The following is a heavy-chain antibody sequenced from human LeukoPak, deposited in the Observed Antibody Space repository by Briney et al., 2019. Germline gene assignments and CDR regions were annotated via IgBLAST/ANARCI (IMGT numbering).Heavy chain of an antibody. CDR2: IWYDGSNK. J-gene: IGHJ4*02. D-gene: IGHD2-15*01. CDR3: AKDRLHRSGGSCYSGYFDY. Sequence: GGSLRLSCAASGFTFSSYGMHWVRQAPGKGLEWVAVIWYDGSNKYYADSVKGRFTISRDNSKNTLYLQMNSLRAEDTAVCYCAKDRLHRSGGSCYSGYFDYWGQGTLVTVSS. CDR1: GFTFSSYG. V-gene: IGHV3-33*06.